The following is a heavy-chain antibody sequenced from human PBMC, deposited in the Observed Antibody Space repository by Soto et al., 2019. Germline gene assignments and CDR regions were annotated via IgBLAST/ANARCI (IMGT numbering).Heavy chain of an antibody. CDR1: GGSFSGYY. CDR2: INHSGST. CDR3: ARGGQTYYYDSSGHYPG. Sequence: TSETLSLTCAVYGGSFSGYYWSWIRQPPGKGLEWIGEINHSGSTNYNPSLKSRVTISVDTSKNQFSLKLSSVTAADTAVYYCARGGQTYYYDSSGHYPGWGQGTLVTVSS. J-gene: IGHJ4*02. V-gene: IGHV4-34*01. D-gene: IGHD3-22*01.